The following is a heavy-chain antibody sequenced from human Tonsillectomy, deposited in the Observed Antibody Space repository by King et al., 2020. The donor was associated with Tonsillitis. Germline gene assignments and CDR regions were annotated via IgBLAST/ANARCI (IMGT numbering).Heavy chain of an antibody. J-gene: IGHJ4*02. V-gene: IGHV3-53*01. CDR2: IYSGGST. D-gene: IGHD2-2*01. Sequence: VQLVESGGGLIQPGRSLRLSCAVSGFTFSSNYMSWVRQAPGWGLECVSIIYSGGSTNYADSVKGRFTISRDNSKNTLYLRMNSLRAEDTAVYYCARVVPAANFDFWGQGALVTVSS. CDR3: ARVVPAANFDF. CDR1: GFTFSSNY.